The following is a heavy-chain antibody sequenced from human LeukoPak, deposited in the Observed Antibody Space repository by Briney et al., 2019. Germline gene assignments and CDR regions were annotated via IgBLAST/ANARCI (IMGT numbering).Heavy chain of an antibody. CDR2: ISGSGGST. CDR1: GFTFSSYA. V-gene: IGHV3-23*01. J-gene: IGHJ4*02. Sequence: GGSLRLSCAASGFTFSSYAMSWVRQAPGKGLEWVSAISGSGGSTYYADSVKGRFTISRDNSKNTLYLQMNSLRAEDTAVYYCAKDLSSGWDLGLRYYFDYWGQGTLVTVPS. D-gene: IGHD6-19*01. CDR3: AKDLSSGWDLGLRYYFDY.